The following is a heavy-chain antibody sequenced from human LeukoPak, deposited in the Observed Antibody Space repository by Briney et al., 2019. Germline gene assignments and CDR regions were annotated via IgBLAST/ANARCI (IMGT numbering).Heavy chain of an antibody. CDR3: AKNGDRGAYCSGGSCYPYYYYYMDV. J-gene: IGHJ6*03. CDR1: GFTFSSDG. V-gene: IGHV3-30*02. CDR2: IRYDGSNK. Sequence: PGGSLRLSCAASGFTFSSDGMHWVRQAPGKGLEWVAFIRYDGSNKYYADSVKGRFTISRDNSKNTLYLQMNSLRAEDTAVYYCAKNGDRGAYCSGGSCYPYYYYYMDVWGKGTTVTISS. D-gene: IGHD2-15*01.